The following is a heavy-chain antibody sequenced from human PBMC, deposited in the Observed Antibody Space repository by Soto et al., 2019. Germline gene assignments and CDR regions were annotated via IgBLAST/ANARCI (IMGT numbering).Heavy chain of an antibody. Sequence: ASVKVSCKASGYTFTGYYMHWVRQAPGQGLEWMGWINPNSGGTNYAQKFQGWVTMTKDTSISTAYMELSRLRSDDTAVYYCAVVCDTDAEYFQHWGQGTLVTVSS. CDR3: AVVCDTDAEYFQH. D-gene: IGHD3-16*01. CDR1: GYTFTGYY. J-gene: IGHJ1*01. V-gene: IGHV1-2*04. CDR2: INPNSGGT.